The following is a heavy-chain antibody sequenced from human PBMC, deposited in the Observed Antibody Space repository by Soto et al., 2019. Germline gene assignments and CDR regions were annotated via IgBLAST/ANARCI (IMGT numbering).Heavy chain of an antibody. V-gene: IGHV1-18*01. CDR1: GYTFTSYC. CDR2: ISAYNGNT. CDR3: ARDLYYYDSSGYYPGAFDI. Sequence: ASVKVSCKASGYTFTSYCISWVLRAPGQGLEWMGWISAYNGNTNYAQKLQGRVTMTTDTSTSTAYMELRSLRSDDTAVYYCARDLYYYDSSGYYPGAFDIWGQGTMVTVSS. D-gene: IGHD3-22*01. J-gene: IGHJ3*02.